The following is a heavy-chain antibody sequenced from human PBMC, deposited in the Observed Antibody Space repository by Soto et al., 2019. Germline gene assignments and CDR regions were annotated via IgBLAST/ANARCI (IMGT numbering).Heavy chain of an antibody. V-gene: IGHV6-1*01. CDR1: GDSVSSNSAA. CDR3: GRGGQYSGRSFDY. J-gene: IGHJ4*02. CDR2: TYYRSKWYN. D-gene: IGHD1-26*01. Sequence: HSPTLSLTCGISGDSVSSNSAAWNWLRQSPSRGLEWLGRTYYRSKWYNDYAVSVESRITINPDTSKNHFSLQLNFVTPEDTAVYFRGRGGQYSGRSFDYGGQGTLVAFYS.